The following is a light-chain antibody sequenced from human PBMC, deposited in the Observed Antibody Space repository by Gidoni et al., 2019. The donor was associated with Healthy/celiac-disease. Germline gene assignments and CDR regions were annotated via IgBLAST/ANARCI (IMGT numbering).Light chain of an antibody. Sequence: EIVLTQSPATLSLSPGERATLSCRASQSVSSYLAWYQQKPGQPPRLLIYDASNRATGIPARFSGSGSGTDFTLTISSLEPEDFAVYYCQQRSNWALTFXGXTKVEIK. CDR2: DAS. CDR1: QSVSSY. V-gene: IGKV3-11*01. CDR3: QQRSNWALT. J-gene: IGKJ4*01.